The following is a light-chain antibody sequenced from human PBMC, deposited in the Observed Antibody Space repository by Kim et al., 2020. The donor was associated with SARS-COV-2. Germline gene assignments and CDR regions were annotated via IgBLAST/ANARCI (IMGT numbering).Light chain of an antibody. Sequence: EIVLTQSPGTLSLSPGERATLSCRASQSVSSSYLAWYQQKPGQAPRLLIYGASSRATGIPDRFSGSGSGTDFTLTISRLEPEDFAVYYCQHPVTFGGGTKVDIK. CDR2: GAS. V-gene: IGKV3-20*01. J-gene: IGKJ4*01. CDR1: QSVSSSY. CDR3: QHPVT.